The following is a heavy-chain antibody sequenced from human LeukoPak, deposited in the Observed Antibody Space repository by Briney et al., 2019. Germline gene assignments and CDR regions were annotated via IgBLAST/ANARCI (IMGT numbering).Heavy chain of an antibody. J-gene: IGHJ4*02. CDR3: VRDGGVSGYDLLDY. CDR2: INQDGSEE. D-gene: IGHD5-12*01. Sequence: GSLRLSCAASGFAFDIYWMTWVRQAPGKGLEWVAHINQDGSEEHYMDSVKARFIISRDNAKNSLSLQMDSLRAEDTAVYYCVRDGGVSGYDLLDYWGQGTLVTVSS. V-gene: IGHV3-7*01. CDR1: GFAFDIYW.